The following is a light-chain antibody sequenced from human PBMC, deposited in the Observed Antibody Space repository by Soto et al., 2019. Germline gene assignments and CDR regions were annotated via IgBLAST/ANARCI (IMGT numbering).Light chain of an antibody. CDR3: NSYTSSSTDV. CDR1: TSDVGRYNY. V-gene: IGLV2-14*03. CDR2: DVS. Sequence: QSALTQPASVSGSPGQSFTISCTGSTSDVGRYNYVSWYQHHPGKAPKLIIYDVSNRPSGVSNRFSGSKSGNTASLTISGLQAEDEADYYCNSYTSSSTDVFGTGTKLTVL. J-gene: IGLJ1*01.